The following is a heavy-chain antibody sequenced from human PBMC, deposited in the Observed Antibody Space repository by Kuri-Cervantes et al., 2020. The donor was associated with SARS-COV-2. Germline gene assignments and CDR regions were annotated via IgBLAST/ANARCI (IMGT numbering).Heavy chain of an antibody. Sequence: GESLKISCAASGFTFNNYAMHWVRQTSGEGLEWVAITSYDGTSKYYADSVKGRFTISRDNSKNTLYLQMNNLRGDDTAVYFCARGRVGVQDFWGQGTLVTVSS. D-gene: IGHD2-21*01. CDR3: ARGRVGVQDF. V-gene: IGHV3-30-3*01. CDR2: TSYDGTSK. CDR1: GFTFNNYA. J-gene: IGHJ4*02.